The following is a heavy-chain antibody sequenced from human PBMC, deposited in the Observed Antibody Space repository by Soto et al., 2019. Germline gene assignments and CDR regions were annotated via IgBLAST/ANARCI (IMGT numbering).Heavy chain of an antibody. V-gene: IGHV3-21*01. CDR3: ARESEDLTSNFDY. CDR1: GFTFSRYS. Sequence: EVQLVESGGGLVRPGGSLRLSCAASGFTFSRYSMSWVRQAPGKGLEWVSSISSTTNYIYYADSMKGRFTVSRDNAKNSVYLDMNSLSAEDTVVYYCARESEDLTSNFDYWGQGTLVTVSS. CDR2: ISSTTNYI. J-gene: IGHJ4*02.